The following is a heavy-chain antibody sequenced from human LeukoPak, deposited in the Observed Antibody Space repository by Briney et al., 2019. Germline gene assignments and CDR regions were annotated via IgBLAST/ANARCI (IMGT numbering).Heavy chain of an antibody. CDR2: IIPIFGTA. Sequence: SVKVSCKASGGTFSSYAISWVRQAPGQGIEWMGGIIPIFGTANYAQKFQGRVTITTDESTSTAYMELSSLRSEDTAVYYCASSPPESGYDWRFYYYYYMDVWGKGITVTVSS. CDR1: GGTFSSYA. CDR3: ASSPPESGYDWRFYYYYYMDV. V-gene: IGHV1-69*05. J-gene: IGHJ6*03. D-gene: IGHD5-12*01.